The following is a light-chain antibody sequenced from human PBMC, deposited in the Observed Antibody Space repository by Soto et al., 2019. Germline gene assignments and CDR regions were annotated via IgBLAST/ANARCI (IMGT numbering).Light chain of an antibody. CDR1: QDISNY. Sequence: DIQMTQSPSSLSASVGDRVTITCRASQDISNYLAWYQQKPGKVPKLLIYAASTLQTGVQSRFSGSGSGTVFTLTINSLQPEDVATYYCQNYKSAPNTFDRGTRLEIK. V-gene: IGKV1-27*01. CDR3: QNYKSAPNT. CDR2: AAS. J-gene: IGKJ2*01.